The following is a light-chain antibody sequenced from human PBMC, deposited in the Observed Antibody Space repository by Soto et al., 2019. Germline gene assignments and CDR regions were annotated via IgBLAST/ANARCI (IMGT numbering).Light chain of an antibody. CDR2: GAS. V-gene: IGKV3-20*01. CDR1: HAVTNNF. Sequence: EIELTQSPGTLSLSPGERATLSCRASHAVTNNFLAWYQQRPGQAPRLVIYGASSRPAGIPPRVSGRGAGTDFTLSISRLEPEDFAVYCCQQYGSSPGTFGQGTKLEIK. J-gene: IGKJ2*01. CDR3: QQYGSSPGT.